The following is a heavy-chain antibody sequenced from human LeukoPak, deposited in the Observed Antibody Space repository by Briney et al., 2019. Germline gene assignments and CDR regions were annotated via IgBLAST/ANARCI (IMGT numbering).Heavy chain of an antibody. CDR1: GGSFSGYN. CDR2: INHSGST. Sequence: SETLSLTCAVYGGSFSGYNWTWIRQPPGKGLEWIGEINHSGSTDYNPSLKSRVTISVDTSKNQFSLKLSSVTAADTAVYYCARADCSSTSCYGRLIDYWGQGTLVTVSS. D-gene: IGHD2-2*01. CDR3: ARADCSSTSCYGRLIDY. V-gene: IGHV4-34*01. J-gene: IGHJ4*02.